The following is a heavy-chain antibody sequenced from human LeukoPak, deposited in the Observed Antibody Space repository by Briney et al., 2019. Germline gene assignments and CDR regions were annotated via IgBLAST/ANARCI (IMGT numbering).Heavy chain of an antibody. Sequence: PGGSLRLSCAASGFTFSNAWMSWVRQAPGKGLEWVGRIKSKTDGGTTDYAAPVKGRFTISRDDSKNTLYLQMNSLKTEDTAVYYCTTDLRMVRGPAGYWGQGTLVTVSS. CDR1: GFTFSNAW. V-gene: IGHV3-15*01. D-gene: IGHD3-10*01. CDR3: TTDLRMVRGPAGY. CDR2: IKSKTDGGTT. J-gene: IGHJ4*02.